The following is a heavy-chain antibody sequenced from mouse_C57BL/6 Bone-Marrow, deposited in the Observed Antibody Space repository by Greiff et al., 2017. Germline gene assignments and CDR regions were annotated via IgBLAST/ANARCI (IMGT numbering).Heavy chain of an antibody. CDR1: GYTFTSYW. Sequence: VQLQQPGAELVRPGSSVKLSCKASGYTFTSYWMDWVKQRPGQGLEWIGNIYPSDSETHYNQKFKDKATLTVDQSSSTAYMQLSSLTSEDSAVYYCASGSTTVVASADYWGQGTTLTVSS. V-gene: IGHV1-61*01. D-gene: IGHD1-1*01. CDR2: IYPSDSET. CDR3: ASGSTTVVASADY. J-gene: IGHJ2*01.